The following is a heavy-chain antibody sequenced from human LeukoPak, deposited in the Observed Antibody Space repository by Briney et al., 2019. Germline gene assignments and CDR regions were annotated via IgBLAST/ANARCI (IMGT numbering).Heavy chain of an antibody. J-gene: IGHJ4*02. CDR2: FNPSGGST. CDR1: GYTFTTYY. D-gene: IGHD4-17*01. CDR3: TRGDYEERFDY. Sequence: ASVKVSCKASGYTFTTYYIHWVRQAPGQGLEWVGIFNPSGGSTNYAQKFQDRVTMTRDTSTSTVHMELSSLRSEDTAVYYCTRGDYEERFDYWGQGTLVTVSS. V-gene: IGHV1-46*03.